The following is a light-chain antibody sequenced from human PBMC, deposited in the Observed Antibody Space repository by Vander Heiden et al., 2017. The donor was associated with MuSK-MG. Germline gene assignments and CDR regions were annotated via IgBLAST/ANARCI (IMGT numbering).Light chain of an antibody. J-gene: IGLJ1*01. CDR3: QSADRRGTDPYV. CDR1: ALPKKN. V-gene: IGLV3-25*03. CDR2: KDS. Sequence: SYELPQPPSVSVSPGQTARLTCSGDALPKKNAYWDQQKPGQAPVLVIYKDSERPSGIPERFSGSSSGTTGTLTIRGVQAEDEADYYCQSADRRGTDPYVFGTGTKVTVL.